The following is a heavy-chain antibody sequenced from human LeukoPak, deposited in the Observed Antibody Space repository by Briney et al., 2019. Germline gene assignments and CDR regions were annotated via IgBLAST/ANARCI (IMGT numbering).Heavy chain of an antibody. D-gene: IGHD3-10*01. CDR3: ARLIMGFGGPFYYDSGRRKYYFDY. J-gene: IGHJ4*02. V-gene: IGHV4-59*12. CDR1: GVSIRGYY. CDR2: MYSSGST. Sequence: SETLSLTCSVWGVSIRGYYWRWLGQPAGKGREGIGYMYSSGSTNYNPSLKSRVTMSVDTSKNQFSLKQSSVSAAHTAVYYCARLIMGFGGPFYYDSGRRKYYFDYWGKGTLVTVSS.